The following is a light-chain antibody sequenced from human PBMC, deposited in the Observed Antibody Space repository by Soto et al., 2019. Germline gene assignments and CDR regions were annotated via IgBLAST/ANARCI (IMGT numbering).Light chain of an antibody. CDR2: GAS. V-gene: IGKV3D-15*01. CDR1: QSVDIN. J-gene: IGKJ1*01. CDR3: QQYNNWPQT. Sequence: EIVLTQSAAALSVSPGDRVTLSCRASQSVDINLAWYQQKAGQAPRLLIYGASSRATGIPDRFSGTGSGTDFTLTISRLEPEDFAVYYCQQYNNWPQTFGQGTKVDI.